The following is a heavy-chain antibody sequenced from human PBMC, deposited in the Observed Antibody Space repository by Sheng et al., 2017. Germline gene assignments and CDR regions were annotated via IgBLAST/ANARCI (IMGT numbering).Heavy chain of an antibody. CDR2: ISSETSSGTTYI. D-gene: IGHD2-2*01. CDR3: ARYCSSNNCNYYYHMDV. CDR1: EFTFSGYS. Sequence: EVQLVESGGGLVKPGGSLRLSCAASEFTFSGYSMNWVRQAPGKGLEWVSSISSETSSGTTYIYYAESVRGRFTISRDNAKNSLYLQMNSLRAEDTAVYYCARYCSSNNCNYYYHMDVWGQGTTVTVSS. J-gene: IGHJ6*03. V-gene: IGHV3-21*01.